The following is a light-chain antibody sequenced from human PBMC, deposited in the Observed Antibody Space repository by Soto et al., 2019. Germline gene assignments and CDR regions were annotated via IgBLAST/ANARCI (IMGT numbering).Light chain of an antibody. J-gene: IGLJ1*01. CDR2: EVS. V-gene: IGLV2-8*01. CDR3: SSYAGSNWWV. Sequence: QSVLTQPPSGSGSPGQSVTISCTGTRSDVGGYNYVSWYQQHPGKAPKLMIYEVSKRPSGVPDRFSGSKSGNTASLTVSGLQAEDEAAYYCSSYAGSNWWVFGTGTKVTVL. CDR1: RSDVGGYNY.